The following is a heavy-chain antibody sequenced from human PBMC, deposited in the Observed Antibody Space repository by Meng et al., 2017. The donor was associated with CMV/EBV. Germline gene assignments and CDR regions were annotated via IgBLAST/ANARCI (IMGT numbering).Heavy chain of an antibody. CDR3: ARAGGYDFWSGKPKYGMDV. CDR1: GYTFTSYY. Sequence: ASVKVSCKASGYTFTSYYMHWVRQAPGQGLEWMGIINPSGGSTSYAQKFQGRVTMTRDTSTSTVYMELSSLRSEDTAVYYCARAGGYDFWSGKPKYGMDVWGQGTLVTVSS. D-gene: IGHD3-3*01. V-gene: IGHV1-46*01. J-gene: IGHJ6*02. CDR2: INPSGGST.